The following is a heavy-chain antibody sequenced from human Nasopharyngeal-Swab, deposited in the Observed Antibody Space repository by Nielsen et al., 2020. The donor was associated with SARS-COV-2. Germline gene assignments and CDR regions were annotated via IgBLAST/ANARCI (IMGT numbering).Heavy chain of an antibody. CDR3: ASLFILDGYNYFGLDV. J-gene: IGHJ6*02. V-gene: IGHV4-39*01. D-gene: IGHD5-24*01. CDR2: VHYIGGT. Sequence: PQPPGNGLEWPGTVHYIGGTYYSPSLKSRVTTSVDTSKNQFSLRLSSVTAADTAIYYCASLFILDGYNYFGLDVWGQGTAVSVSS.